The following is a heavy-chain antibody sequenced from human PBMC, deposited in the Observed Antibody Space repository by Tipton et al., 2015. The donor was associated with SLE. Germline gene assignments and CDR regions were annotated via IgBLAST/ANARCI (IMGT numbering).Heavy chain of an antibody. V-gene: IGHV4-59*11. CDR1: GGSISSHY. D-gene: IGHD6-19*01. Sequence: LRLSCTVSGGSISSHYWSWIRQPPGKGLEWIGYIYYSGSTNYNPSLKSRVTISVDTSKNQFSLKLSSVTAADTAMYYCARDKQGLVGENAFDIWGQGTMVSVSS. CDR2: IYYSGST. J-gene: IGHJ3*02. CDR3: ARDKQGLVGENAFDI.